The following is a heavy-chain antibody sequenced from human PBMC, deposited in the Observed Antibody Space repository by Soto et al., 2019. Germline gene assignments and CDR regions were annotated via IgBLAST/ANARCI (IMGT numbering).Heavy chain of an antibody. Sequence: GGSLRLSCAASGFTFSSYAMSWVRQAPGKGLEWVSAISGSGGSTYYADSVKGRFTISRDNAKNSLYLQMNSLRAEDTAVYYCARDRDRFDYWGQGTLVTVSS. J-gene: IGHJ4*02. CDR1: GFTFSSYA. V-gene: IGHV3-23*01. CDR2: ISGSGGST. CDR3: ARDRDRFDY.